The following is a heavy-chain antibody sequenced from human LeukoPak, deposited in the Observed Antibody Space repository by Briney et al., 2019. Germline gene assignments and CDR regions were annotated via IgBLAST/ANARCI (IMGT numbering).Heavy chain of an antibody. CDR2: IYPTGHT. J-gene: IGHJ4*02. CDR1: GGSLGNYY. CDR3: SRENGAFSPFGY. Sequence: SETLSLTCKVSGGSLGNYYWSWIRQPAGKGLEWIGRIYPTGHTHYNPSLKSRVTMSVDTSKNHLSLNLTSVTAADTAVYYCSRENGAFSPFGYWGQGTLVTVPS. V-gene: IGHV4-4*07. D-gene: IGHD2-8*01.